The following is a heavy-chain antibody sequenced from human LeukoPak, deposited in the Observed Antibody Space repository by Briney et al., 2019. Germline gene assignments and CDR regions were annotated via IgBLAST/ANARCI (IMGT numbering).Heavy chain of an antibody. V-gene: IGHV1-2*02. CDR2: INPNSGGT. Sequence: VKVSCKASGYTFTGYYMHWVRQAPGQGLEWMGWINPNSGGTNYAQKFQGRVTMTRDTSISTAYMELSRLRSDDTAVYYCARDPQQWLVRRDNYYYYYMDVWGKGTTVTVSS. J-gene: IGHJ6*03. CDR1: GYTFTGYY. CDR3: ARDPQQWLVRRDNYYYYYMDV. D-gene: IGHD6-19*01.